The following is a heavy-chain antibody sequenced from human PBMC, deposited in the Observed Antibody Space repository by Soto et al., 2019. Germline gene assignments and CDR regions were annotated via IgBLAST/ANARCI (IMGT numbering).Heavy chain of an antibody. V-gene: IGHV3-74*01. J-gene: IGHJ4*02. CDR3: ATAGSYRFDH. CDR1: GFTFSNYW. CDR2: INPDATTI. Sequence: GGSLRLTCATSGFTFSNYWIHWVRQAPGEGLVWVSRINPDATTINYADSVKGRFTVSRDNAKNTLYLQMNSLRAEDTAVYYCATAGSYRFDHWGQGTLVTVSS. D-gene: IGHD3-10*01.